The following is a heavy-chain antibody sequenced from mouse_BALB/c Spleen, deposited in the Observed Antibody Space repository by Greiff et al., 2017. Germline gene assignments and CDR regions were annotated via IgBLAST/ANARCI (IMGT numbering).Heavy chain of an antibody. CDR2: ISTYYGDA. CDR1: GYTFTDYA. V-gene: IGHV1S137*01. J-gene: IGHJ2*01. Sequence: VKVQQSGAELVRPGVSVKISCKGSGYTFTDYAMHWVKQSHAKSLEWIGVISTYYGDASYNQKFKGKATMTVDKSSSTAYMELARLTSEDSAIYYCARWNGNSFDYWGQGTTLTVSS. D-gene: IGHD2-1*01. CDR3: ARWNGNSFDY.